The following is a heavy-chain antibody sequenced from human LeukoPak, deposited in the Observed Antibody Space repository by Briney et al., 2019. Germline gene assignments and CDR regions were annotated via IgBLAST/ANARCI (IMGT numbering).Heavy chain of an antibody. CDR2: IYPGDSDT. V-gene: IGHV5-51*01. CDR1: GYRFTSYW. D-gene: IGHD2-2*01. CDR3: ARFPVVPPAHGVLNC. J-gene: IGHJ4*02. Sequence: GESLNISFKGSGYRFTSYWIGWVPQMPGKGVELVGIIYPGDSDTRYSPSFQGQVTISADKSISTAYLQWSSLKASDTAMYYCARFPVVPPAHGVLNCWGQGTLVTVSS.